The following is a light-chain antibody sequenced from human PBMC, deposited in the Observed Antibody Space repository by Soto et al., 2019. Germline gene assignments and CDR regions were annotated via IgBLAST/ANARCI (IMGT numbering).Light chain of an antibody. CDR2: GNS. CDR3: QPCDSSLSRV. V-gene: IGLV1-40*01. Sequence: QSVLTQPPSVSGAPGQRVTISCTGSSSNIGAGYDVHWYQQLPGTAPKLLIYGNSNRPSGVPDRFSGSKSGTSASLAITGLQDKEEANYYCQPCDSSLSRVFGVGTKRIVL. J-gene: IGLJ2*01. CDR1: SSNIGAGYD.